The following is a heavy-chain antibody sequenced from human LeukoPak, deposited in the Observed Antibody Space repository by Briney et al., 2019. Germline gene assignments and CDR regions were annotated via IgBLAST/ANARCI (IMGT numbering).Heavy chain of an antibody. D-gene: IGHD5-24*01. V-gene: IGHV4-59*08. CDR1: GASVSSDY. J-gene: IGHJ5*02. CDR3: ARQPTSRDGYNWFDP. Sequence: SETLSLTCTVSGASVSSDYWSWIRQSPGKGLEWIGYIYHSGHTMSNPSLKSRVSLSLDTSNNLFSLKLSSVTAADTAVYYCARQPTSRDGYNWFDPWGQGTLVTVSS. CDR2: IYHSGHT.